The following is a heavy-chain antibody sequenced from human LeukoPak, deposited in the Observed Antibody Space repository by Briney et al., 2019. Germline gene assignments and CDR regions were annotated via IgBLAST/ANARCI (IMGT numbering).Heavy chain of an antibody. V-gene: IGHV4-34*01. D-gene: IGHD6-13*01. CDR2: INHSGST. Sequence: PETLSLTCAVYGGSFSGYYWSWIRQPPGKGLEWIGEINHSGSTNYNPSLKSRVTISVDTSKNQFSLKLSSVTAADTAVYYCASSQQLARPYYFDYWGQGTLVTVSS. CDR3: ASSQQLARPYYFDY. J-gene: IGHJ4*02. CDR1: GGSFSGYY.